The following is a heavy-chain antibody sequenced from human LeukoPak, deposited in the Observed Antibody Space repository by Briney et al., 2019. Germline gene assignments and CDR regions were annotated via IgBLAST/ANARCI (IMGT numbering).Heavy chain of an antibody. CDR2: IIPIFGTA. V-gene: IGHV1-69*05. J-gene: IGHJ6*03. Sequence: GASVKVSCKASGGTFSSYAISWVRQAPGHGLEWMGGIIPIFGTANYAQKFQGRVTITTDESTSTACMELSSLRSEDTAVYYCARGYLGDYYYYYYMDVWGKGTTVTVSS. CDR1: GGTFSSYA. D-gene: IGHD2-15*01. CDR3: ARGYLGDYYYYYYMDV.